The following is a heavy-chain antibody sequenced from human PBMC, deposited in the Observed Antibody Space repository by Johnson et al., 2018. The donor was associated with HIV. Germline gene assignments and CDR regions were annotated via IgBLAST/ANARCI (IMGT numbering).Heavy chain of an antibody. CDR3: ARDRPLFGNPRSFDI. J-gene: IGHJ3*02. CDR1: GFTFSSYC. CDR2: IKQDGSEK. V-gene: IGHV3-7*05. Sequence: VQLVESGGGLVQPGGSLRLSCAASGFTFSSYCMTWVRQAPGKGLEWVANIKQDGSEKYYVDSVKGRFTISRDNAENSRYLHMNSLRAEDTAVYYCARDRPLFGNPRSFDIWGQGTMVTVSS. D-gene: IGHD4-23*01.